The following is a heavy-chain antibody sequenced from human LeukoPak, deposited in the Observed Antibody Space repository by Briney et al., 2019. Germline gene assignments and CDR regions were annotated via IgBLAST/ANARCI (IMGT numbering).Heavy chain of an antibody. Sequence: ASVKVSSKASVDTFTSDEINWVRQATGQGLEWMGWMNPNSGNTDYTQNFQGRVTMTRNTSISTAYMELSSLRSEETAVYYCARAPDYDFWSGYYLTGPMDVWGKGTTVTVSS. CDR1: VDTFTSDE. J-gene: IGHJ6*03. V-gene: IGHV1-8*01. D-gene: IGHD3-3*01. CDR2: MNPNSGNT. CDR3: ARAPDYDFWSGYYLTGPMDV.